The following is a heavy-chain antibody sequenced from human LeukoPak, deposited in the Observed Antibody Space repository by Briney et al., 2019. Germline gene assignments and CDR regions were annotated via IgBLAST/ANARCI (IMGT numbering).Heavy chain of an antibody. Sequence: ETLSLTCTVSGGSISSGDYYWSWIRQPPGKGLEWVSTISSSGGTSVYADSVKGRFIISRDNSRNTLYLQMHSLRAEDTAVYYCANPGRYSGWLFPPSFDYWGQGTLVTVSS. V-gene: IGHV3-23*01. J-gene: IGHJ4*02. CDR2: ISSSGGTS. D-gene: IGHD1-26*01. CDR1: GGSISSGDYY. CDR3: ANPGRYSGWLFPPSFDY.